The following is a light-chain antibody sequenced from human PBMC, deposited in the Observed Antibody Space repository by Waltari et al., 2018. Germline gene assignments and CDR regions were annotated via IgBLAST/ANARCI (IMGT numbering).Light chain of an antibody. CDR3: QHYHSYPVT. Sequence: DIQMTQSPSTLSASVGDRVIITCRASQSITTWLAWYQHKPGKAPDLLISNSFTLQNGVPSRFSGSGSGTEFTLTNSSLQPDYFATYYCQHYHSYPVTFGQGTKVEIK. CDR1: QSITTW. J-gene: IGKJ2*01. CDR2: NSF. V-gene: IGKV1-5*03.